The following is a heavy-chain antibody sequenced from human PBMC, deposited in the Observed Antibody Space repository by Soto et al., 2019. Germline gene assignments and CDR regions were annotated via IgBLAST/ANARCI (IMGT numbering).Heavy chain of an antibody. D-gene: IGHD3-22*01. CDR3: ARLVCDRSGYRPC. J-gene: IGHJ4*02. CDR2: IYYSGST. Sequence: QLQLQESGPGLVKPSETLSLTCTVSGGSISSSSYYWGWIRQPPGKGLEWIGSIYYSGSTYYNPSLKSRVTVSVDTSKNQFSLTPSSVTAADTAVYYWARLVCDRSGYRPCWGQGTLVTVSS. V-gene: IGHV4-39*01. CDR1: GGSISSSSYY.